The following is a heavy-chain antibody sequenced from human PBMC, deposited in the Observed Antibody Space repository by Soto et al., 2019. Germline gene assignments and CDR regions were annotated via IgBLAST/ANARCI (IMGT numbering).Heavy chain of an antibody. J-gene: IGHJ4*02. CDR3: ARESEDLTSNFDY. Sequence: GGSLRLSCAASGFTFTRYSMNWVRQSPGKGLEWVSSISSTTNYIYYGDSMKGRFTIPRDNAKNSLYLEMNSLRAEDTAVYYCARESEDLTSNFDYWGQGTLVTVSS. V-gene: IGHV3-21*06. CDR1: GFTFTRYS. CDR2: ISSTTNYI.